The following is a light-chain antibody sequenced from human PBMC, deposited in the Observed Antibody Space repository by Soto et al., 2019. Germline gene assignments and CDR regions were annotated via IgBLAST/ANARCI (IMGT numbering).Light chain of an antibody. CDR2: SNH. V-gene: IGLV1-44*01. Sequence: QAVVTQPPSASGTPGQRVTISCSGSSSNIGNNPVNCYQQIPGKAPKLLIFSNHQRPAGVPDRFSGSKSGTSASLAISGLQAEDEADYYCATWDDSLNGAVFGGGTQLTVL. CDR3: ATWDDSLNGAV. J-gene: IGLJ7*01. CDR1: SSNIGNNP.